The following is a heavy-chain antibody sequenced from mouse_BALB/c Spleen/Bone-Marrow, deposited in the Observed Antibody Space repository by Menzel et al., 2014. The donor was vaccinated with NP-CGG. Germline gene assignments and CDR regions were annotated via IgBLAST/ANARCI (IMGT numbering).Heavy chain of an antibody. V-gene: IGHV1-18*01. Sequence: EVQLQQSEPELVKPGASMKISCKASGYSFXGYTMNWVKQSHGKNLEWIGLINPYNGGTTYNQKFKGKATLTVDKSSSTAYMELLSLTSEDSAVYYCASYFGSSCYFDVWGAGTTVTVSS. J-gene: IGHJ1*01. CDR2: INPYNGGT. CDR3: ASYFGSSCYFDV. CDR1: GYSFXGYT. D-gene: IGHD1-1*01.